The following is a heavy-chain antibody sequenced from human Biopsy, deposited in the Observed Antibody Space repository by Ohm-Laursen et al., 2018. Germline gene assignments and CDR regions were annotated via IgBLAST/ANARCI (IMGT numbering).Heavy chain of an antibody. CDR1: GASLSSHY. Sequence: SETLSLTCSVSGASLSSHYWSWIRQPPGKGLEWLGYFYGSGNTYYNPSLKSRVTISVDPSKNQFSLKLNAVTAADTAVYYCAKGITAYGVVLPYYFDDWGQGTLVTVSS. D-gene: IGHD3-3*01. CDR3: AKGITAYGVVLPYYFDD. V-gene: IGHV4-59*11. CDR2: FYGSGNT. J-gene: IGHJ4*02.